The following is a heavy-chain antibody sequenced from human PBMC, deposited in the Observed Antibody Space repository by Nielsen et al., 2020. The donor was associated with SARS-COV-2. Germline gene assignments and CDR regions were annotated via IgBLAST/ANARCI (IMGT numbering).Heavy chain of an antibody. J-gene: IGHJ4*02. V-gene: IGHV1-46*01. CDR2: INPSGGST. CDR3: ASGPSVHYFDY. D-gene: IGHD4-17*01. CDR1: GYTFTSYY. Sequence: ASVKVSCKASGYTFTSYYMHWVRQAPGQGLEWMGIINPSGGSTSYAQKFQGRVTMTRDTSTSTVYMELSSLRPEDTAVYYCASGPSVHYFDYWGQGTLVTVSS.